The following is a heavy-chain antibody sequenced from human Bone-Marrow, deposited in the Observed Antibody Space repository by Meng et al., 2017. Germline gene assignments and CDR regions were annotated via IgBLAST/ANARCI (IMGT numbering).Heavy chain of an antibody. CDR2: IGHSGFT. CDR1: GGSISTSGYS. CDR3: VRSSAWVRTGFDP. J-gene: IGHJ5*02. D-gene: IGHD6-19*01. Sequence: QPQRQESGPGLGRPSEGLSRTGSVSGGSISTSGYSWGWIRQPPGKGLEWIGSIGHSGFTYYTPSLKSRVTVSIDTSRNQFSLWLTSVTAADTAVYYCVRSSAWVRTGFDPWGQGTLVTVSS. V-gene: IGHV4-39*01.